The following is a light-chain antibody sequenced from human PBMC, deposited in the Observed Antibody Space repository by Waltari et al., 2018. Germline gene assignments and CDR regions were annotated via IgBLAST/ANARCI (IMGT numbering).Light chain of an antibody. CDR2: EVS. CDR1: SNDVGGYGY. V-gene: IGLV2-14*01. CDR3: SSHTSTVPHV. Sequence: QSALTQPASMSGSPGQSVSLSCPGTSNDVGGYGYVSWYQQFPGKAPKLMIYEVSYRPSGVSSRFSGSKSGNTASLTISGLQAEDEAVYYCSSHTSTVPHVFGTGTKVTVV. J-gene: IGLJ1*01.